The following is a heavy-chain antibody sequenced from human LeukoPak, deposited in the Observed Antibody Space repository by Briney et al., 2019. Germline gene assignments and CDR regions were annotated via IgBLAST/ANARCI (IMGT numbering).Heavy chain of an antibody. V-gene: IGHV4-30-4*01. CDR2: IYYSGST. CDR3: ASSTLRYFDD. J-gene: IGHJ4*02. CDR1: GGSISSGDYY. Sequence: PSETLSLTCTVSGGSISSGDYYWSWIRQPPEKGLEWIGYIYYSGSTYYNPSLKSRVTISVDTSKNQLSLKLSSVTAADTAVYYCASSTLRYFDDWGQGTLVTVSS. D-gene: IGHD3-9*01.